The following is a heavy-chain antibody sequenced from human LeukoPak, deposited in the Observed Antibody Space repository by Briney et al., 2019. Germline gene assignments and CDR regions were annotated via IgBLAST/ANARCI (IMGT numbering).Heavy chain of an antibody. CDR1: GFSFSNYG. V-gene: IGHV3-66*01. CDR3: ARVDSGWYYFDY. Sequence: GGSLRLSCAASGFSFSNYGMHWVRQAPGKGLEWVSVIYSGGTTYYADSVKGRFAISRDNSKNTPYLQMNSLRAEDTAVYYCARVDSGWYYFDYWGQGTLVTVSS. D-gene: IGHD6-19*01. J-gene: IGHJ4*02. CDR2: IYSGGTT.